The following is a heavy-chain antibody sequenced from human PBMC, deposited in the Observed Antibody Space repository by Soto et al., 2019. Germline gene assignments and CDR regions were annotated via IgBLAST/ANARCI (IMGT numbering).Heavy chain of an antibody. D-gene: IGHD3-10*01. Sequence: QVQLQESGPGLVKPSETLSLTCIVSGGSISSYYWSWIRQPPGKGLEWIGYMYYSGSTNSNPSLKSRVTRSVDPSKNQFSLKLTAVTAADTAGYYCARCRSRGLDYWGQGTLVTVSS. CDR1: GGSISSYY. J-gene: IGHJ4*02. V-gene: IGHV4-59*01. CDR3: ARCRSRGLDY. CDR2: MYYSGST.